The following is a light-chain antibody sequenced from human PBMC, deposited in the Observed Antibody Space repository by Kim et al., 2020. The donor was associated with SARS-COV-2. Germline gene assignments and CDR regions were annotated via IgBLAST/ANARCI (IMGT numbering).Light chain of an antibody. CDR1: SSNIGSYTY. J-gene: IGLJ3*02. Sequence: GQSISFSCTGTSSNIGSYTYVSWHQQHPGKAPKLMIYDVNKRPSGISSRFSGSKSGSTASLTISGLQAEDEADYYCSSFTTRSTLVFGGGTKVTVL. V-gene: IGLV2-14*03. CDR3: SSFTTRSTLV. CDR2: DVN.